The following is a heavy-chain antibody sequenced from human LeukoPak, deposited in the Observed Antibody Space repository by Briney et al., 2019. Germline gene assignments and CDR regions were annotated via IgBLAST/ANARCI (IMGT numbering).Heavy chain of an antibody. Sequence: ASVKVSCKTSGYTFTGYYMHWVRQAPGQGLEWMGWINPNSGGTNYAQKFQGRVTMTRDTSISTAYMELSRLRSDDTAVYYCARDRVAAAGRDWFDPWGQGTLVTVSS. D-gene: IGHD6-13*01. CDR3: ARDRVAAAGRDWFDP. CDR1: GYTFTGYY. CDR2: INPNSGGT. J-gene: IGHJ5*02. V-gene: IGHV1-2*02.